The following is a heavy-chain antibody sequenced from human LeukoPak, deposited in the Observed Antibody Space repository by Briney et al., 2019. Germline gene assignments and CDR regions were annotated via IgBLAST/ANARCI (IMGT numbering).Heavy chain of an antibody. V-gene: IGHV3-21*01. CDR2: ISSSSSYI. CDR3: ARGFSPYYYDFWSGEYTASQH. Sequence: GGSLRLSCAASGFTFSSYSMNWVRQAPGKGLEWVSSISSSSSYIYYADSVKGRFTISRDNAKNSLYLQMNSLRAEDTAAYYCARGFSPYYYDFWSGEYTASQHWGQGTLVTVSS. D-gene: IGHD3-3*01. J-gene: IGHJ1*01. CDR1: GFTFSSYS.